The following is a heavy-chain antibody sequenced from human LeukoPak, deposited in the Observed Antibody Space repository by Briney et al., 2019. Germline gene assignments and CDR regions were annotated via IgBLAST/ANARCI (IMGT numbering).Heavy chain of an antibody. Sequence: GGSLRLSCAASGFTFSSYGMHWVRQAPGKGLEWVAVIWYDGSNKYYADSVKGRFTISRDNSKNTLYLQMNSLRAKDTAVYYCARDVSVSWFGELSPDYWGQGTLVTVSS. CDR2: IWYDGSNK. J-gene: IGHJ4*02. CDR1: GFTFSSYG. D-gene: IGHD3-10*01. CDR3: ARDVSVSWFGELSPDY. V-gene: IGHV3-33*01.